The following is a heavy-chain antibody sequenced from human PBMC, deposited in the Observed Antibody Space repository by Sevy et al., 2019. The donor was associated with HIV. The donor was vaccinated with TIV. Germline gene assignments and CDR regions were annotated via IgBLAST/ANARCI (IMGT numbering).Heavy chain of an antibody. J-gene: IGHJ6*02. CDR1: GYTFTSYD. CDR3: ARYCSSTSCHHYYYYGMDV. D-gene: IGHD2-2*01. V-gene: IGHV1-8*01. CDR2: MNPNSGNT. Sequence: ASVKVSCKASGYTFTSYDINWVRQATGQGLEWMGWMNPNSGNTGYAQKFQGRVTMTRNTSISTAYMELSSLRSEDTAVYYCARYCSSTSCHHYYYYGMDVWGQGTTVTVSS.